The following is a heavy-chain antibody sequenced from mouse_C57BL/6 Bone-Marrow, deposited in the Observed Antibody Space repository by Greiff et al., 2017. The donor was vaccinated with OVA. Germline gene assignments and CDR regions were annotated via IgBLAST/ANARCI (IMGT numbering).Heavy chain of an antibody. CDR2: IDPSDSYT. Sequence: QVQLQQPGAELVKPGASVKLSCKASGYTFTSYWMQWVKQRPGQGLEWIGEIDPSDSYTNYNQKFKGKATLTVDTSSSTAYMQLSSLTSEDSAVYYCAREWYPYAMDYWGQGTSVTVSS. CDR1: GYTFTSYW. V-gene: IGHV1-50*01. CDR3: AREWYPYAMDY. J-gene: IGHJ4*01. D-gene: IGHD2-1*01.